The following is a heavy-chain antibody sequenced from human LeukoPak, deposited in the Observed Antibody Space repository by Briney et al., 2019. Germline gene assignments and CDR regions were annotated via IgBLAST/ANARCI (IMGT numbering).Heavy chain of an antibody. CDR3: ARVAMSGADAFDI. CDR2: INPDGTQK. Sequence: GGSLRLSCAASGFTFSLYWMTWVRQSPGKGLEWVADINPDGTQKYSVDSLKGRFTISRDNAKNSLYLQMNSLRAEDTAVYYCARVAMSGADAFDIWGQGTMVTVSS. V-gene: IGHV3-7*01. J-gene: IGHJ3*02. D-gene: IGHD3-3*01. CDR1: GFTFSLYW.